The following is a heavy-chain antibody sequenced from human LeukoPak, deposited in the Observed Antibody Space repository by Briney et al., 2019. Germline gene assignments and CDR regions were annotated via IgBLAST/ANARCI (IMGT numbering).Heavy chain of an antibody. CDR2: ISSSSTYI. D-gene: IGHD1-14*01. CDR3: ARDQYNHYYHTPRGGMDV. V-gene: IGHV3-21*04. CDR1: GFTFNTYT. Sequence: GGSLRLSCAASGFTFNTYTMNWVRQAPGKGLEWVSSISSSSTYIYYADSLKGRFTISRDNAKNSLFLQMNSLRSEDTAVYYCARDQYNHYYHTPRGGMDVWGQGTTVTVSS. J-gene: IGHJ6*02.